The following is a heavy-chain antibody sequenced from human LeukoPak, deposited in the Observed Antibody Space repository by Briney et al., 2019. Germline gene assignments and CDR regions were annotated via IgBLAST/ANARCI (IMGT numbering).Heavy chain of an antibody. J-gene: IGHJ4*02. V-gene: IGHV3-21*01. D-gene: IGHD1-1*01. CDR2: ISSSSSNI. CDR1: GFTFISYS. CDR3: ARCTTGRTFGSLREIKRSREIDY. Sequence: PGGSLRLSCAASGFTFISYSMNWVRQAPGKGLEWVSSISSSSSNIYDADSVKGRFTISRDNAKNSLYLQMNSLRVEDTAVYYCARCTTGRTFGSLREIKRSREIDYWGQGTLVTVSS.